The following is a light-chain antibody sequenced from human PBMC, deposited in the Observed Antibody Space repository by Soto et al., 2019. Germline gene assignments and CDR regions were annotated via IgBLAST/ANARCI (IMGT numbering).Light chain of an antibody. CDR2: AAS. V-gene: IGKV1-27*01. J-gene: IGKJ3*01. Sequence: DIQMTQSPSSLSASVGDRVTITCRASQGISNSLAWYQQKPGRVPKLLIFAASTLQSGVPSRFSGSGSGTDFTLSISSLQPEDVATYYCQKYNNAPFTFGPGTKVDIK. CDR3: QKYNNAPFT. CDR1: QGISNS.